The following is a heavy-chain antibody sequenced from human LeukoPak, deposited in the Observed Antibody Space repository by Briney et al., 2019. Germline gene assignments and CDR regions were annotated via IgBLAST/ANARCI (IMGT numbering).Heavy chain of an antibody. CDR1: GFTFSSYD. V-gene: IGHV3-30*02. J-gene: IGHJ4*01. CDR2: IRYDGSYT. CDR3: AKGYSLVITTVKYFFDY. D-gene: IGHD3-22*01. Sequence: GGSLRLSCEASGFTFSSYDMHWVRQAPGKGLEWVAFIRYDGSYTYYADSVKGRFTISRDNSQNTLYLQMNSLRAEDTAVFYCAKGYSLVITTVKYFFDYWGQGALVTVSS.